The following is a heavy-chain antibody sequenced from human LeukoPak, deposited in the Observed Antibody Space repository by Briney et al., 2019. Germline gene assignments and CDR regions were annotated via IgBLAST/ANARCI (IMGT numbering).Heavy chain of an antibody. Sequence: PSETLSLTCTVSGGSIRSYYWSWIRQPPGKGLEWIGYIYYSGSTNYNPSLKSRVTISVDTSKTQFSLKLSSVTAADTAVYYCARVREGRGYYYYMDVWGKGTTVTVSS. CDR2: IYYSGST. CDR3: ARVREGRGYYYYMDV. J-gene: IGHJ6*03. CDR1: GGSIRSYY. V-gene: IGHV4-59*01. D-gene: IGHD1-26*01.